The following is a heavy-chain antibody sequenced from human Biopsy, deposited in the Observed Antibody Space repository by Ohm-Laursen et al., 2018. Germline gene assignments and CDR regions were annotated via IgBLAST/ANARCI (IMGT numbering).Heavy chain of an antibody. J-gene: IGHJ2*01. CDR3: ARHAPSYSGSYWRYFDL. D-gene: IGHD1-26*01. Sequence: SQTLSLTCTVSGGSISSYYWSWIPQPPGKGPEWIGYIYYTGITNYNPSLKSRATISVDTSMNHLSLMLTSVTAADTAVYYCARHAPSYSGSYWRYFDLWGRGTLVTVSS. V-gene: IGHV4-59*08. CDR2: IYYTGIT. CDR1: GGSISSYY.